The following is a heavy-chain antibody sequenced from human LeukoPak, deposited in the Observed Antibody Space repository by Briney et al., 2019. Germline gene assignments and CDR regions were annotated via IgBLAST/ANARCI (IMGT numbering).Heavy chain of an antibody. CDR3: ARGGYGSGTPSYFDY. J-gene: IGHJ4*02. D-gene: IGHD3-10*01. Sequence: PSGTLSLTCAVSGGSISSSNWWSWVRQPPGKGLEWIGEIYHSGSTNYNPSLKSRVTISVDKSKNQFSLKLSSVTAADTDVYYCARGGYGSGTPSYFDYWGQGTLVTVSS. CDR1: GGSISSSNW. V-gene: IGHV4-4*02. CDR2: IYHSGST.